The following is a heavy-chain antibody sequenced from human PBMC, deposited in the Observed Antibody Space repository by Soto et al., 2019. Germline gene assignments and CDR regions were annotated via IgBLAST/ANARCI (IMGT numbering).Heavy chain of an antibody. CDR3: ARDCKGAEGFDP. CDR1: GYTFSTYG. V-gene: IGHV1-18*01. J-gene: IGHJ5*02. Sequence: QVQLVQSGAEVKKPGASVKVSCKASGYTFSTYGFSWVRQAPGQGLEWMGWIGADNGDTNYAQNFQGRVTMTTDTSTTTSYMELRSLTSDDTAVYFCARDCKGAEGFDPWGQGTLVTFSS. D-gene: IGHD3-9*01. CDR2: IGADNGDT.